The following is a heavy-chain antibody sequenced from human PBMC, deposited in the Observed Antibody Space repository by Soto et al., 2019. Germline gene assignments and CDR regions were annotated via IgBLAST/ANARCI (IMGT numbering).Heavy chain of an antibody. Sequence: GGSLRLSCAASGFTFSSYAMSWVRQAPGKGLEWVSAISGSGGSTYYADSVKGRFTISRDNSKNTLYLQMNSLRAEDTAVYYCAKGGAYDYIWGSPSGAFDIWGQGTMVTVSS. V-gene: IGHV3-23*01. CDR1: GFTFSSYA. CDR3: AKGGAYDYIWGSPSGAFDI. D-gene: IGHD3-16*01. J-gene: IGHJ3*02. CDR2: ISGSGGST.